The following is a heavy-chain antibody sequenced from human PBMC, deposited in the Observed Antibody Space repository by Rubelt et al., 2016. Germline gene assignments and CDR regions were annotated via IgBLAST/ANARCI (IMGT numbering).Heavy chain of an antibody. Sequence: QVQLVQSGAEVKKPGASVKVSCKASGYTFTSYDINWVRQATGQGLEWMGWMNPNSGNTGYAQKVQGRVTMTRNTSISTGYMELSSMRSEDTAVYYCAGKMRGWRNWFDPWGQGTLVTVSS. D-gene: IGHD5-24*01. CDR3: AGKMRGWRNWFDP. CDR2: MNPNSGNT. V-gene: IGHV1-8*01. J-gene: IGHJ5*02. CDR1: GYTFTSYD.